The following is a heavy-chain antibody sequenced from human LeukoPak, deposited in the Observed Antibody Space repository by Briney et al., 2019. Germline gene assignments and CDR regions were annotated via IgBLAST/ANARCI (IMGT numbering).Heavy chain of an antibody. CDR2: IYSDGST. CDR3: ARVYYYGSGSFSFDY. D-gene: IGHD3-10*01. J-gene: IGHJ4*02. CDR1: GFTFSDYY. V-gene: IGHV3-66*01. Sequence: GGSLRLSCAASGFTFSDYYMSWIRQAPGKGLEWVSVIYSDGSTYYADSVKGRFTISRDYSKNTLSLQVNSLRAEDTAVYYCARVYYYGSGSFSFDYWGQGTLVTVSS.